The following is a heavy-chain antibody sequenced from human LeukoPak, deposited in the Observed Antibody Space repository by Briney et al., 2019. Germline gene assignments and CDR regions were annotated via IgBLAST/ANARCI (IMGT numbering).Heavy chain of an antibody. CDR3: ARDRELRYCSSTSCYNYFAMDV. CDR2: ITSSSYI. J-gene: IGHJ6*02. V-gene: IGHV3-21*01. CDR1: GFTFSSYS. D-gene: IGHD2-2*02. Sequence: GGSLRLSCAASGFTFSSYSMNWVRRAPGKGLEWVSSITSSSYIYYADSVKGRFTISRDNAKNSLYLQMNSLRAEDTALYYCARDRELRYCSSTSCYNYFAMDVWGQGTTVTVSS.